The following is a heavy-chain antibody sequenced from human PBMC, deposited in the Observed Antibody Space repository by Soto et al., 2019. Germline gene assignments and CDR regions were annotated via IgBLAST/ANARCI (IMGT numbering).Heavy chain of an antibody. J-gene: IGHJ4*02. D-gene: IGHD1-26*01. CDR2: IWYDGSNK. Sequence: QVQLVESGGGVVQPGRSLRLSCAASGFTFSSYGMHWVRQAPGKGLEWVAVIWYDGSNKYYADSVKGRFTISRDNSKNTRYLQMNSLRAEDTAVYYCARDLVQRIVGAIRYGGQGTLVTVSS. CDR1: GFTFSSYG. V-gene: IGHV3-33*01. CDR3: ARDLVQRIVGAIRY.